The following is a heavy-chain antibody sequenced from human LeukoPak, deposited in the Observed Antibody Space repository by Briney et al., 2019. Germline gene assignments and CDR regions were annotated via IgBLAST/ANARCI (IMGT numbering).Heavy chain of an antibody. CDR1: GFTFSDYY. J-gene: IGHJ4*02. CDR3: AKDHDFFDY. V-gene: IGHV3-23*01. Sequence: GGSLRLSCAASGFTFSDYYMSWIRQAPGKGLEWVSAISGSGGSTYYADSVKGRFTISRDNSKNTLYLQMNSLRAEDTAVYYCAKDHDFFDYWGQGTLVTVSS. CDR2: ISGSGGST.